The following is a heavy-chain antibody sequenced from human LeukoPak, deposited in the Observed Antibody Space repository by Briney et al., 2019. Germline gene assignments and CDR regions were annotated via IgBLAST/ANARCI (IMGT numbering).Heavy chain of an antibody. V-gene: IGHV3-48*04. CDR3: ARDQGNWNIDF. J-gene: IGHJ4*02. Sequence: PGGSLTLSCSACGFLFSIYIMIYLRDPPGKALEWVSYISSTGTMYYADSVKGRFTISRDNAKNSLYLQMNSLRAEDTAVYYCARDQGNWNIDFWGQGTLVTVSS. CDR1: GFLFSIYI. D-gene: IGHD1/OR15-1a*01. CDR2: ISSTGTM.